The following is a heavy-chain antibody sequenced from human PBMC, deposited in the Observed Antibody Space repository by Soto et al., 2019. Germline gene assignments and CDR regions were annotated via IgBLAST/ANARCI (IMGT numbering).Heavy chain of an antibody. D-gene: IGHD5-12*01. CDR2: LYGGGRT. CDR1: GFNVSSTH. Sequence: EVQLVESGGGLIQPGGSLRLSCAASGFNVSSTHMSWVRQAPGKGLERVSLLYGGGRTYYADSVKGRFTISRDNSKNTLYLQMNSLRAEDTAVYYCAIRRGYSGYDSAFDVWGQGTMVTVSS. J-gene: IGHJ3*01. CDR3: AIRRGYSGYDSAFDV. V-gene: IGHV3-53*01.